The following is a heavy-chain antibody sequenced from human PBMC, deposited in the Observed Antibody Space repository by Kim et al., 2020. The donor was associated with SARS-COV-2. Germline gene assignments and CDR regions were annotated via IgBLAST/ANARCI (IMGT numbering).Heavy chain of an antibody. D-gene: IGHD6-19*01. V-gene: IGHV4-59*01. J-gene: IGHJ4*02. CDR3: ARDPRYSSSFFDY. Sequence: PSPKSRVIISVDTSKNQFSLKLGSVTAADTAVYYCARDPRYSSSFFDYWGQGTLVTVSP.